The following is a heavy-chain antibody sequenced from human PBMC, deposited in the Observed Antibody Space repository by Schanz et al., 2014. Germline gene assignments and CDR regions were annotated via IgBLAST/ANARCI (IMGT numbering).Heavy chain of an antibody. CDR2: IGSSSTYI. D-gene: IGHD4-17*01. CDR3: ARDKYDYGAPRNSES. V-gene: IGHV3-21*02. J-gene: IGHJ1*01. CDR1: GFTFSSSS. Sequence: VQLVESGGGLVKPGGSLRLSCAASGFTFSSSSMNWVRQAPGKGLEWVSSIGSSSTYIFYSDSVKGRFTISRDNAKNTLYHQLNSLRVADKAVYYRARDKYDYGAPRNSESWGPGTLVTVSS.